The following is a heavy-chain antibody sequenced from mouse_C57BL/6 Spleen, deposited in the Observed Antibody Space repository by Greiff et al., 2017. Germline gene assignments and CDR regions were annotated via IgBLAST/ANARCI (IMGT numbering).Heavy chain of an antibody. J-gene: IGHJ1*03. V-gene: IGHV1-18*01. CDR3: ARGDYCSWYFDV. CDR2: INPNNGGT. D-gene: IGHD2-12*01. Sequence: EVQLQESGPELVKPGASVKIPCKASGYTFTDYNMDWVKQSHGKSLEWIGDINPNNGGTIYNQKFKGKATLTVDKSSSTAYMELRSLTSEDTAVYYCARGDYCSWYFDVWGTGTTVTVSS. CDR1: GYTFTDYN.